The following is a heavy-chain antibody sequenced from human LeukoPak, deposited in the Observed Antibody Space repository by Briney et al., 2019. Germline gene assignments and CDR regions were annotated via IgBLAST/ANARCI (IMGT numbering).Heavy chain of an antibody. CDR3: VRGPYGSGSYR. CDR2: ISGSGGNT. Sequence: GGSLRLSCAASGFTFSSYFFSWVRQAPGKGLEWVSSISGSGGNTYYPGSVKGRFTISRDNSKNTLSLQMNSLRAEDTAVYYCVRGPYGSGSYRWGQGTLVTVSA. CDR1: GFTFSSYF. D-gene: IGHD3-10*01. J-gene: IGHJ4*02. V-gene: IGHV3-23*01.